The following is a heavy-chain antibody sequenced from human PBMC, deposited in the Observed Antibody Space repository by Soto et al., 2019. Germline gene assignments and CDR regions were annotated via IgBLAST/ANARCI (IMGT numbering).Heavy chain of an antibody. CDR1: GGSFSGYY. CDR3: GRSAWRGAARLYYYSGMDD. J-gene: IGHJ6*02. D-gene: IGHD1-26*01. V-gene: IGHV4-34*01. Sequence: PSETLSLTCAVYGGSFSGYYWSWIRQPPGKGLEWIGEINHSGSTNYNPSLKSRVTISVDTSKNQFSLKLSSVTAADTAVYYCGRSAWRGAARLYYYSGMDDWCQGATVKVSS. CDR2: INHSGST.